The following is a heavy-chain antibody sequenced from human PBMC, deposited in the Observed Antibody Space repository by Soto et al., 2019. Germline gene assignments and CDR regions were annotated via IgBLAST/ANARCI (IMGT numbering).Heavy chain of an antibody. V-gene: IGHV1-2*02. Sequence: ASVKVSCKASGDTFTANYIHWVRQAPGQGFEWMGWINPKSGGTKYPQKFQGRVTMTRDTSLSTVFMTLTRLTPDDTAVYYCARDLEKGGGSAGFDYWGQGTLVTVSS. J-gene: IGHJ4*02. D-gene: IGHD1-26*01. CDR3: ARDLEKGGGSAGFDY. CDR2: INPKSGGT. CDR1: GDTFTANY.